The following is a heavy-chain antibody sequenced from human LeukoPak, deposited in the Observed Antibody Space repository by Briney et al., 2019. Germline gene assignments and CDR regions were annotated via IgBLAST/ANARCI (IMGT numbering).Heavy chain of an antibody. D-gene: IGHD3-10*01. J-gene: IGHJ4*02. V-gene: IGHV3-7*01. CDR3: TRWGDTWGFDF. CDR2: INDDGSNK. Sequence: PGGSLRLSCAASGFTFSSYAMSWVRQAPGKGLEWVANINDDGSNKYYVDSVKGRFTISRDNAKNSLFLEMNNLRTEDTAVYYCTRWGDTWGFDFWGQGVLVSVSS. CDR1: GFTFSSYA.